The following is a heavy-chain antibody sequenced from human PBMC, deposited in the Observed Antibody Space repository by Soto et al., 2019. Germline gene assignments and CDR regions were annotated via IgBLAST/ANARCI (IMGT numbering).Heavy chain of an antibody. V-gene: IGHV4-31*01. D-gene: IGHD2-15*01. CDR1: GGSISSGGYY. J-gene: IGHJ4*02. Sequence: QVQLQESGPGLVKPSQTLSLTCTVSGGSISSGGYYWSWIRQHPGKGLEWIGYISYSGRTYYNPSLMSLFMISVDTSKNQFSLNLSSITAADTAVYYCARGDCIGGSCYSGGYYFDYWGQGTLVTVSS. CDR2: ISYSGRT. CDR3: ARGDCIGGSCYSGGYYFDY.